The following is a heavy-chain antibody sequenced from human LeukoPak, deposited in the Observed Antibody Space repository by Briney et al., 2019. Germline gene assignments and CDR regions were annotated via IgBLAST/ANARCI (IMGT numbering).Heavy chain of an antibody. J-gene: IGHJ3*02. V-gene: IGHV1-2*02. Sequence: GASVKVSCKASGYTFTGYYMHWVRQAPGQGLEWMGWINPNSGGTNYAQKFQGRVTMTRDTSISTAYMELSRLRSDDTAVYYCARVGPSSSWGAFDIWGQGTMVTVSS. CDR3: ARVGPSSSWGAFDI. CDR2: INPNSGGT. D-gene: IGHD6-13*01. CDR1: GYTFTGYY.